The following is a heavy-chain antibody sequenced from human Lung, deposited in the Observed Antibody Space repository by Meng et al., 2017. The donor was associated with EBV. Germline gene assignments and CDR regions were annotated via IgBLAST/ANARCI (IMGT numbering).Heavy chain of an antibody. Sequence: QAHVQQWGAGLLKSSETLPLTGAVYGGSLSTYYGSWLRQAPGKGLAWIGEINHGGSTNYNPSLKSRVTISVVTSKNQFSLKLSSVTAADTAVYYCARGGWSSSWGNWGQGTLVTVSS. CDR1: GGSLSTYY. D-gene: IGHD6-13*01. J-gene: IGHJ4*02. CDR3: ARGGWSSSWGN. V-gene: IGHV4-34*01. CDR2: INHGGST.